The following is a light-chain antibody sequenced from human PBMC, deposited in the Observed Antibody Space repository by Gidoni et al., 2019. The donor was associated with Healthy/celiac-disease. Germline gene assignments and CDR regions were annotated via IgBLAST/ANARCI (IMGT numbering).Light chain of an antibody. J-gene: IGKJ2*01. CDR2: DAS. V-gene: IGKV3-11*01. CDR1: QSVSSY. CDR3: QQRSNWLMYT. Sequence: DIVLTQSPATLSLSPGERATLDCRASQSVSSYLAWYQQKPGQAPRLLIYDASNRATGIPARFSGSGSGTDCTLTISSLEPEDFAVYYCQQRSNWLMYTFGQGTKLEIK.